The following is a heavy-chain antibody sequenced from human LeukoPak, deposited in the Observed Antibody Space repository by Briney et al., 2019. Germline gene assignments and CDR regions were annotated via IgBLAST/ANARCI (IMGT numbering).Heavy chain of an antibody. Sequence: GGSLRLSCVASGFTFKSYGMTWVRQVPGKGLEWLSSITGAGTSTKYTDSVNGRFTISRDNSKNTLSLQITGLTAENTAVYYCARIVAVAMDLDYWGQGTLVTVSS. CDR2: ITGAGTST. D-gene: IGHD5-18*01. V-gene: IGHV3-23*01. J-gene: IGHJ4*02. CDR3: ARIVAVAMDLDY. CDR1: GFTFKSYG.